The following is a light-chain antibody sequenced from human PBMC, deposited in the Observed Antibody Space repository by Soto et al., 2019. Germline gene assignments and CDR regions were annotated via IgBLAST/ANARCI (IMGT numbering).Light chain of an antibody. CDR3: SSTAGNNNLV. CDR1: SSDVGGHNY. V-gene: IGLV2-8*01. Sequence: ALTQSPSASGSPGQSVTISCTGTSSDVGGHNYVSWYQHHPGKAPKLIIYEVSKRPSGVPDRFSGSKSGNTASLTVSGLQAEDEAVYYCSSTAGNNNLVFGGGTKLTVL. J-gene: IGLJ3*02. CDR2: EVS.